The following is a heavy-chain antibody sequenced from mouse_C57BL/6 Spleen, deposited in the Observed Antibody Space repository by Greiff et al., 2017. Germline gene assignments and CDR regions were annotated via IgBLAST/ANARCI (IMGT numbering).Heavy chain of an antibody. CDR3: ARDDDVNYYYFDY. D-gene: IGHD2-1*01. V-gene: IGHV1-12*01. CDR2: IYPENGDT. J-gene: IGHJ2*01. Sequence: QVQLQQSGAELVRPGASVTMSCTASGYKFTSYNMHWVKQTPRQGLEWIGAIYPENGDTSYNQKFKGKATLTVDKTSSTAYMQLSSLTSEDSAVYFCARDDDVNYYYFDYWGQGTTLTVSS. CDR1: GYKFTSYN.